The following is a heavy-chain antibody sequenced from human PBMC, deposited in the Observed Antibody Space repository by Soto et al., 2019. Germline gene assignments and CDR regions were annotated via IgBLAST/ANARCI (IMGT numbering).Heavy chain of an antibody. CDR1: GFSLSNARMG. J-gene: IGHJ3*02. D-gene: IGHD1-7*01. CDR3: ARMPNYVAAFDI. Sequence: QVTLKVSGPVLVKPTETLTLTCTVSGFSLSNARMGVSWIRQPPGKALEWLAHIFSNDEKSYSTSLKSSLTISKNTSKSQVVLTMTNMDPVDTATYYCARMPNYVAAFDIWGQGTMVTVSS. V-gene: IGHV2-26*01. CDR2: IFSNDEK.